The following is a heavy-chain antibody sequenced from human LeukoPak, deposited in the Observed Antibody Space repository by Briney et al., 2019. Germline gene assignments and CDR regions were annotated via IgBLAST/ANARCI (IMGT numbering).Heavy chain of an antibody. CDR2: IRSNSDGGTI. V-gene: IGHV3-15*07. Sequence: GGSLRLSYATSGFTFSNAWMNWVRQAPGKGLEWVGRIRSNSDGGTIDYAAPVKGRFTLSRDDSKTTLYLQMNSLQTEDTAVYYCATDFYDSTWGQGTLVTVSS. CDR3: ATDFYDST. CDR1: GFTFSNAW. D-gene: IGHD3-22*01. J-gene: IGHJ5*02.